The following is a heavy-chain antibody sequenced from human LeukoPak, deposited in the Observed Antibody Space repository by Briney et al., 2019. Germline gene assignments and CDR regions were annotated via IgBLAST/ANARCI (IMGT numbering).Heavy chain of an antibody. CDR2: IKQDGSQK. CDR3: ARASLSSLLTFDY. J-gene: IGHJ4*02. Sequence: GGSLRLSCAASGFTSGSYWMNWVRQAPGKGLEWVAIIKQDGSQKFYLDSVRGRFTISTDTANNSLYLLMNSLRAEDTAVYYCARASLSSLLTFDYWGQGILVTVSS. V-gene: IGHV3-7*01. D-gene: IGHD2-15*01. CDR1: GFTSGSYW.